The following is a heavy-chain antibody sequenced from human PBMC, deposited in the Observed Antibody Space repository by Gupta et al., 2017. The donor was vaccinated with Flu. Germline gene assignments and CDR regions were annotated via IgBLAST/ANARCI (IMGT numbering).Heavy chain of an antibody. D-gene: IGHD3-16*01. V-gene: IGHV3-72*01. CDR2: SRNKAKSYTT. CDR1: GFTFSDHY. CDR3: VKPPHTGSYHFDC. J-gene: IGHJ4*02. Sequence: DVQVAESGGGLVQPGGSLRLSCAVSGFTFSDHYIDWVRQAPGKGLEWVGRSRNKAKSYTTDYAASVKGRFTISRDVSENSLYLQMNSLKTEDTAFYYCVKPPHTGSYHFDCWGQGTLVTVSS.